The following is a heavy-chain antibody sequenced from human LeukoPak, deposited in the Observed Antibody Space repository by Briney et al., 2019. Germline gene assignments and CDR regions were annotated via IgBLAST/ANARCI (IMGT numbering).Heavy chain of an antibody. CDR1: GFTFSSYG. V-gene: IGHV3-30*02. J-gene: IGHJ4*02. Sequence: GGSLRLSCAASGFTFSSYGMHWVRQAPGKGLEWVAFIRYDGSNKYYADSVKGRFTISRDNSKNTLYLQMNSLRAEDTAVYYCAKDRRSGYYIKAFDYWGQGTLVTVSS. D-gene: IGHD3-3*01. CDR2: IRYDGSNK. CDR3: AKDRRSGYYIKAFDY.